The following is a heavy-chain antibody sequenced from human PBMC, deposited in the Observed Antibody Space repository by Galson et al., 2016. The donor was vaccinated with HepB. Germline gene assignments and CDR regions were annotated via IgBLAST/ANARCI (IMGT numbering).Heavy chain of an antibody. V-gene: IGHV3-33*01. Sequence: SLRLSCAASGFAFRNSGFHWVRQAPGKGLEWVALISDDGSKKYYEDSVKGRFTIFRDDSKNMLFLQMNSLRVEDTAVYFCARDRTASGTYGMYVWGQGTAVTVAS. J-gene: IGHJ6*02. CDR1: GFAFRNSG. CDR3: ARDRTASGTYGMYV. CDR2: ISDDGSKK. D-gene: IGHD2-21*02.